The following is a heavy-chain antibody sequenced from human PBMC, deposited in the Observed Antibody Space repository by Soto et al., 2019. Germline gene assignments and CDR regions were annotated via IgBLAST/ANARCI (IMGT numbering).Heavy chain of an antibody. D-gene: IGHD6-13*01. CDR2: ISYDGSNK. CDR3: ARERGIAAADLNWFDP. CDR1: GFTFSSYA. V-gene: IGHV3-30-3*01. Sequence: GGSLRLSCAASGFTFSSYAMHWVRQAPGKGLEWVAVISYDGSNKYYADSVKGRFTISRDNSKNTLYLQMNSLRAEDTAVYYCARERGIAAADLNWFDPWGQGTLVTVSS. J-gene: IGHJ5*02.